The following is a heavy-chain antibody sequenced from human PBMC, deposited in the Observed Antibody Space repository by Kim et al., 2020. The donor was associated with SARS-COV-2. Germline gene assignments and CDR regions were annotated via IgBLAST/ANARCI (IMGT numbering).Heavy chain of an antibody. CDR3: ARDPPLGRYSGGRYYGMDV. Sequence: RLTISKDKSKNTLYLQMNSLRAEDRAVYYCARDPPLGRYSGGRYYGMDVWGQGTTVTVSS. D-gene: IGHD3-9*01. V-gene: IGHV3-30*07. J-gene: IGHJ6*02.